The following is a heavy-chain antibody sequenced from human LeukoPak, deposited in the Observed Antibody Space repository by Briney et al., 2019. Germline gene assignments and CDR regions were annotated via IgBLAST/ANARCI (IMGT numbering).Heavy chain of an antibody. CDR2: ISSNNRTI. D-gene: IGHD6-13*01. CDR1: GFTFSSYS. J-gene: IGHJ5*02. V-gene: IGHV3-48*01. CDR3: VRDLHSSTWYRDWFDP. Sequence: GGSLRLSCAASGFTFSSYSMNWVRQAPGKGLEWVSYISSNNRTIYYADSVKGRFTISRDNAKDSLYLQMNSLRAEDTAVYYCVRDLHSSTWYRDWFDPWGQGTLVTVSS.